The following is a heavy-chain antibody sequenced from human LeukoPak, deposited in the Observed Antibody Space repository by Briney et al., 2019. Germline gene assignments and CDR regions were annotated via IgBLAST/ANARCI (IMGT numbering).Heavy chain of an antibody. V-gene: IGHV3-20*04. CDR1: GFTFDDYS. D-gene: IGHD3-22*01. CDR3: ARYYYDSSGYYYGDYFDY. Sequence: GGSLRLSCAASGFTFDDYSMTWVRQTPGKGLEWVSGINWNGGSTGYADSVKGRFTISRDNAKNSLYLQMNSLRAEDTAVYYCARYYYDSSGYYYGDYFDYWGQGTLVTVSS. J-gene: IGHJ4*02. CDR2: INWNGGST.